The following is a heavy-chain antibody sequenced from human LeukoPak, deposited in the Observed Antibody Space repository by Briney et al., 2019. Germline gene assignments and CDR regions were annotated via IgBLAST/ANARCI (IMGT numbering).Heavy chain of an antibody. CDR2: ISAYNGNT. D-gene: IGHD6-19*01. CDR1: GYTFTSYG. J-gene: IGHJ4*02. Sequence: ASVKVSCKASGYTFTSYGISWGRQAPRQGREWMGWISAYNGNTNYAQKLQGRVTMTTDTSTSTAYMELRSLRSDDTAVYYCARDRRQWLVDYWGQGTLVTVSS. V-gene: IGHV1-18*04. CDR3: ARDRRQWLVDY.